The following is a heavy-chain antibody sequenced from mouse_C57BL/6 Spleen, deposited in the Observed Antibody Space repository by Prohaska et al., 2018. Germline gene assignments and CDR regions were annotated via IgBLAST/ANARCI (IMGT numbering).Heavy chain of an antibody. D-gene: IGHD2-1*01. CDR2: IDPNSGGT. CDR1: GYTFTSYW. V-gene: IGHV1-72*01. CDR3: ARFYSYAMDY. Sequence: QVQLQQPGAELVKPGASVKLSCKASGYTFTSYWMHWVKQRPGRGLEWIGRIDPNSGGTKYNEKFKSKATLTVDKPSSTAYMQLSSLTSEDSVVYYCARFYSYAMDYWGQGTSVTVSS. J-gene: IGHJ4*01.